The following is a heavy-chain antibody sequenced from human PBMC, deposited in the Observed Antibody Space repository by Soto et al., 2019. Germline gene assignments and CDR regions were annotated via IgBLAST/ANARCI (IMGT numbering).Heavy chain of an antibody. D-gene: IGHD3-10*01. J-gene: IGHJ4*02. V-gene: IGHV3-23*01. CDR2: IIGSGSSI. Sequence: GGSLRLSCAASGFTFSNYAMSWVRQAPGKGLEWVSTIIGSGSSIYYADSVRGRFTISRDNSKNTLFLQMNSLGAEDTAVYYCAKGPEFAGSIFDYWGQGTLVTVSS. CDR3: AKGPEFAGSIFDY. CDR1: GFTFSNYA.